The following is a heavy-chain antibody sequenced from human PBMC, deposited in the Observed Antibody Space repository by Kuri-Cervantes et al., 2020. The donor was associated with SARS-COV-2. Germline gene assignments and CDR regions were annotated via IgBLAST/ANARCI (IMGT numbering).Heavy chain of an antibody. CDR3: ARDLGSSSPY. V-gene: IGHV4-39*02. CDR1: GVSISGSTYH. Sequence: ESLKISCTVSGVSISGSTYHWGWVRQSPGKGLEWIASIHDSGSTLYNMSLKSRVTLSVDTSKDQFSLRLTSVTATDTAVYYCARDLGSSSPYWGQGTLVTVSS. CDR2: IHDSGST. D-gene: IGHD6-6*01. J-gene: IGHJ4*02.